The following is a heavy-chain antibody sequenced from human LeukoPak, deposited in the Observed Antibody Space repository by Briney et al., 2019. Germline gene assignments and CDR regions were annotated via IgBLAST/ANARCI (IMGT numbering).Heavy chain of an antibody. CDR2: INWNGGST. CDR1: GFTFDGYG. D-gene: IGHD5-18*01. Sequence: PGGYLRLSCAASGFTFDGYGMGWVRQAPGKGLEWVSGINWNGGSTGYVDSVKGRFTIYRDNAKNLLYLQMNSLRVEDTALYYCARDGYGYSYDYWGQGTLVTVSS. V-gene: IGHV3-20*04. J-gene: IGHJ4*02. CDR3: ARDGYGYSYDY.